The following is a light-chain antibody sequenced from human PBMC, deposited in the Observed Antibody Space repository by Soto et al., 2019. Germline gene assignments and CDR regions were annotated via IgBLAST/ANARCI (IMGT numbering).Light chain of an antibody. CDR2: DVS. Sequence: EFVLTQSPGTLSLSPGERATLSCRASQSLTNSFIAWYQQRPGQAPRLLIYDVSKRATGIPARFSGSGSETDFTLTISSLEPGDFAVYYCHQRSNWPLTFGGGTKVDIK. J-gene: IGKJ4*01. V-gene: IGKV3-11*01. CDR1: QSLTNSF. CDR3: HQRSNWPLT.